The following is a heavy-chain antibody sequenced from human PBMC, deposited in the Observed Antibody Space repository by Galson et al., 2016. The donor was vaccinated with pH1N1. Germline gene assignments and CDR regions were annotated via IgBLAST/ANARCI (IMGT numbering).Heavy chain of an antibody. CDR1: GFSLSTNNEA. V-gene: IGHV2-5*01. CDR2: IYWNADP. Sequence: PALVKPPQTLMLTCTFSGFSLSTNNEAVGWIRRPPGKALEWLGIIYWNADPRYSPFLKNRLTITKDSSKNHVVLTMTSMDLVDTATYYCVHTASSTWCERAMDVWGNGTTVTVSS. D-gene: IGHD6-13*01. CDR3: VHTASSTWCERAMDV. J-gene: IGHJ6*03.